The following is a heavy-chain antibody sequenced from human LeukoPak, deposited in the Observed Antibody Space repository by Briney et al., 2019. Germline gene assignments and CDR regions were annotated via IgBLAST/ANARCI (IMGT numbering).Heavy chain of an antibody. J-gene: IGHJ3*02. V-gene: IGHV3-64*01. CDR1: GFTLSSYW. Sequence: GGSLRLSCAASGFTLSSYWMHWVRQAPGKGLEYVSAISENGGRTYYATSVKGRFHHSRDNYKTTVYLQMDSLRAENRAVYYCARDRVGGGAFDIWGQGTMVTVSS. CDR3: ARDRVGGGAFDI. CDR2: ISENGGRT. D-gene: IGHD3-16*01.